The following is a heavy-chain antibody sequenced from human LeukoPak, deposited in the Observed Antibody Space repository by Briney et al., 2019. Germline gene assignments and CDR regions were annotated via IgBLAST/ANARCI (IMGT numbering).Heavy chain of an antibody. Sequence: SETLSLTCTASGGSITSGDYYWSWIRQHPGEGLEWIGYIYYSGNTYYNPSLKSRVTISVDTTKNQFSLKLFSVTAADTAVYYWAGGGGSGVRMDYWGQGTLVTVSS. CDR2: IYYSGNT. V-gene: IGHV4-31*03. CDR1: GGSITSGDYY. CDR3: AGGGGSGVRMDY. D-gene: IGHD2-15*01. J-gene: IGHJ4*02.